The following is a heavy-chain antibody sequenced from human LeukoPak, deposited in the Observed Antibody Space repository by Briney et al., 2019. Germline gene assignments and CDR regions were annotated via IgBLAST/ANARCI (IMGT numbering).Heavy chain of an antibody. CDR3: AKAPRDIVVVPAATGVD. Sequence: TGGSLRLSCAASGFTFSSYGMSWVRQAPGKGLEWVSAISGSGGSTYYADSVKGRFTISRDNSKNTLYLQMNSLRAEDTAVYYCAKAPRDIVVVPAATGVDWGQGTLVTVSS. J-gene: IGHJ4*02. V-gene: IGHV3-23*01. CDR2: ISGSGGST. CDR1: GFTFSSYG. D-gene: IGHD2-2*01.